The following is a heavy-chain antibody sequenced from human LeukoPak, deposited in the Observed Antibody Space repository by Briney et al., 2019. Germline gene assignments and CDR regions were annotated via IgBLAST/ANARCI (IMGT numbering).Heavy chain of an antibody. J-gene: IGHJ6*02. D-gene: IGHD2-15*01. CDR1: GFTVSSNY. Sequence: GGSLRLSCAASGFTVSSNYMSWVRQAPGKGLEWVSYISSSGSTIYYADSVKGRFTISRDNAKNSLYLQMNSLRAEDTAVYYCARDRVVVVVAATPRAPPYYYYGMDVWGQGTTVTVSS. CDR3: ARDRVVVVVAATPRAPPYYYYGMDV. CDR2: ISSSGSTI. V-gene: IGHV3-11*01.